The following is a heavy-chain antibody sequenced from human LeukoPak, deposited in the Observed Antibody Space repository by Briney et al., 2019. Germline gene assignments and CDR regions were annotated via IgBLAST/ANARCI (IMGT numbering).Heavy chain of an antibody. Sequence: GGSLGLSCAASGFTCGSYEMNWVRQAPGKGLEWVSYISTSGTTIYYADSVKGRFTISRDNAKNSLYLQMNSLRAEDTAVYYCARRFDLWGRGTLVTVSS. CDR2: ISTSGTTI. CDR1: GFTCGSYE. CDR3: ARRFDL. J-gene: IGHJ2*01. V-gene: IGHV3-48*03.